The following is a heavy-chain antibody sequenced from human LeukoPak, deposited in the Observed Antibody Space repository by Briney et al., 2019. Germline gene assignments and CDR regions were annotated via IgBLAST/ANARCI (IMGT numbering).Heavy chain of an antibody. Sequence: ASVKVSCKASGYTLTDYYIHWVRQAPGQGLEWTGWINPNNGGTNYAQKFRGRVTMTRDTPMSSAYMELSRLGSDDTAVYYCARDPHRSYYYMDVWGKGTTVTVSS. CDR1: GYTLTDYY. V-gene: IGHV1-2*02. CDR2: INPNNGGT. CDR3: ARDPHRSYYYMDV. J-gene: IGHJ6*03. D-gene: IGHD3-16*02.